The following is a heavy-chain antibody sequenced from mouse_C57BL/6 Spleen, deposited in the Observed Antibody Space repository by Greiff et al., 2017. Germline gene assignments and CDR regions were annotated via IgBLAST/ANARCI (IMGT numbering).Heavy chain of an antibody. Sequence: QVQLQQSGAELVKPGASVKMSCKASGYTFTSYWITWVKQRPGQGLEWIGDIYPGSGSTNYNEKFKSKATLTVDTSSSTAYMQLSSLTSEDSAVYYCARAVVTTSYFDYWGQGTTLTVSS. CDR3: ARAVVTTSYFDY. CDR2: IYPGSGST. CDR1: GYTFTSYW. D-gene: IGHD2-2*01. J-gene: IGHJ2*01. V-gene: IGHV1-55*01.